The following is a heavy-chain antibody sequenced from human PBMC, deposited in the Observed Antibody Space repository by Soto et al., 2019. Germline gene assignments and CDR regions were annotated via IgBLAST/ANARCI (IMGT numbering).Heavy chain of an antibody. Sequence: EVQLLESGGGLVQPGGSLRLSCTASGFTFSSYAMSWVRQAPGKGLEWVSAISGSGGSTYYADSVKGRFTISRDNSKNTLYLQMNSLRAEDTAVYYCAKMVTGTTGVFDYWGQGTLVTVSS. V-gene: IGHV3-23*01. CDR2: ISGSGGST. J-gene: IGHJ4*02. CDR3: AKMVTGTTGVFDY. CDR1: GFTFSSYA. D-gene: IGHD1-7*01.